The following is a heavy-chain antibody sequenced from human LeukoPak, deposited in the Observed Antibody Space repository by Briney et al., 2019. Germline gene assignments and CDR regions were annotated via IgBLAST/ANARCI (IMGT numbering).Heavy chain of an antibody. J-gene: IGHJ3*02. CDR3: ARDHSSSYDFWSGYSELVAFDI. CDR2: ISYDGSNK. CDR1: GSTFSSYA. D-gene: IGHD3-3*01. V-gene: IGHV3-30-3*01. Sequence: GGSLRLSCAASGSTFSSYAMHWVRQAPGKGLEWVAVISYDGSNKYYADSVKGRFTITRDNSKNTLYLQMNSLRAEDTAVYYCARDHSSSYDFWSGYSELVAFDIWGQGTMVTVSS.